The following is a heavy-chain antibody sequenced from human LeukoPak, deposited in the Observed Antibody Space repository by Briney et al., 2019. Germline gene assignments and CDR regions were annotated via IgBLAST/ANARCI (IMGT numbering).Heavy chain of an antibody. V-gene: IGHV3-23*01. D-gene: IGHD3/OR15-3a*01. CDR2: ISGSGGST. CDR1: GFTFSSYA. J-gene: IGHJ4*02. Sequence: GGSLRLSCAASGFTFSSYAMSWVRQAPGKGLEWVSAISGSGGSTYYADSVKGRFTISRDNSKNTLYLQMNSLRSEDTAVYYCARDRIFGLPSYFDYWGQGTLVTVSS. CDR3: ARDRIFGLPSYFDY.